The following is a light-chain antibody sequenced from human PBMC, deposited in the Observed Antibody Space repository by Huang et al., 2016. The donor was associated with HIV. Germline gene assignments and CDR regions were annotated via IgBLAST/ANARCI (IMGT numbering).Light chain of an antibody. CDR2: LGT. CDR3: MEALKTPYT. CDR1: QSLLHTNAYNY. Sequence: DIVMIQSPLSLPVTPGEPASISCRSSQSLLHTNAYNYLDWYLQNPGQSPQLLIYLGTSRASGVPDRFSGGGSGTRFSLNISRVEAEDAGIYYCMEALKTPYTFGQGPSWRSN. V-gene: IGKV2-28*01. J-gene: IGKJ2*01.